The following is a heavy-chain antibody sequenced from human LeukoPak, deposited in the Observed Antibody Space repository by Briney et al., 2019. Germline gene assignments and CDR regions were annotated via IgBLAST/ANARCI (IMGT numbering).Heavy chain of an antibody. CDR1: GYTFTGYY. V-gene: IGHV1-2*02. J-gene: IGHJ5*02. Sequence: GASVKVSCKASGYTFTGYYMHWVRQAPGQGLEWMGWINPNGGGTNYAQRFQGRVTMTRDTSITTAYMELSRLTSDDTAVYYCAREGSSGRYAITWLHRENGWFDPWGQGTLVTVSS. CDR2: INPNGGGT. CDR3: AREGSSGRYAITWLHRENGWFDP. D-gene: IGHD6-19*01.